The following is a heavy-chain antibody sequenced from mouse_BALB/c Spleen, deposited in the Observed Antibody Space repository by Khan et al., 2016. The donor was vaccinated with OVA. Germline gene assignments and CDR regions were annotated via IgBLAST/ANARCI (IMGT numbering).Heavy chain of an antibody. V-gene: IGHV5-6*01. CDR2: ISSDGDYT. Sequence: EVELVESGGDLVKPGGSLKLSCAASGFTFSSYSMSWVRQTPDKRLGWVATISSDGDYTYFPDSVKGRFTISRDNAKNTLNLQMSSLKSEDTALYYCASYLTGAFAYWGQGTLVTVSA. CDR3: ASYLTGAFAY. D-gene: IGHD4-1*01. J-gene: IGHJ3*01. CDR1: GFTFSSYS.